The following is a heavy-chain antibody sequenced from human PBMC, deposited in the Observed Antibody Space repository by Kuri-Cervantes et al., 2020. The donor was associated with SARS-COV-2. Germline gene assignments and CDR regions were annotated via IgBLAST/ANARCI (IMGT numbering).Heavy chain of an antibody. CDR3: ASSHITTYYYYYMKV. CDR2: IYSSGST. CDR1: GASINDYY. Sequence: GSLRLSCTVSGASINDYYWTWIRQPAGQGLEWIGRIYSSGSTNYNPSLKSRVTMSIDTSTNQFSLRPTSVTAADTAVYYCASSHITTYYYYYMKVWGKGTTVTVSS. J-gene: IGHJ6*03. V-gene: IGHV4-4*07. D-gene: IGHD1-20*01.